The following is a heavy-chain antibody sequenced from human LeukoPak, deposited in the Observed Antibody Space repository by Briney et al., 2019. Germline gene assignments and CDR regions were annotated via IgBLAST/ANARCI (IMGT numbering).Heavy chain of an antibody. CDR3: AKDRQEGNFDY. CDR1: GFTFSSYA. V-gene: IGHV3-23*01. D-gene: IGHD3-10*01. J-gene: IGHJ4*02. Sequence: GGSLRLSCAASGFTFSSYAMSWVRQAPGKGLEGVSTISGSCGSTYYADSVKGRFTISRDNAKNTLYLQMNSLRAEDTAVYYCAKDRQEGNFDYWGQGTLVTVSS. CDR2: ISGSCGST.